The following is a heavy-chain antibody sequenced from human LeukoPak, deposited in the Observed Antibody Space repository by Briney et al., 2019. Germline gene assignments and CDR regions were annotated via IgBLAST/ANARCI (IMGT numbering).Heavy chain of an antibody. CDR2: IYYSGST. Sequence: SETLSLTCTVSGGSISSYYWSWIRQPPGKGLEWIGYIYYSGSTNYNPSLKGRVTISVDTSKNQFSLKLSSVTAADTAVYYCARTTYYYDSSGYYFSAFDIWGQGTMVTVSS. J-gene: IGHJ3*02. D-gene: IGHD3-22*01. CDR3: ARTTYYYDSSGYYFSAFDI. V-gene: IGHV4-59*01. CDR1: GGSISSYY.